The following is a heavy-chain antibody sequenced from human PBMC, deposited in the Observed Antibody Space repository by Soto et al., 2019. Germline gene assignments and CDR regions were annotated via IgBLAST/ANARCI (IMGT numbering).Heavy chain of an antibody. Sequence: QVQLQESGPGLVKPSQTLSLTCAVAGDSINGGYYWSGIRQNPGKGLEWIGYIYDSGTTYYNPSLKSRVIMSVATSKTKFLMKLTSVTSGGTAVYYCARELDYWGQGALVTVSS. V-gene: IGHV4-31*11. CDR1: GDSINGGYY. CDR2: IYDSGTT. CDR3: ARELDY. J-gene: IGHJ4*02.